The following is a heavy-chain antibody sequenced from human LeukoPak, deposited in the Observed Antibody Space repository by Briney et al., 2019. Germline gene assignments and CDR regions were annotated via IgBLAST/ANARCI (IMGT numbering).Heavy chain of an antibody. D-gene: IGHD2-15*01. J-gene: IGHJ4*02. Sequence: GGSLRLSCAASGFTFSRYGMHWVRQAPGKGLEWMAVISDDGSNIFYADSVKGRFTISRDNSKNTLYLQMNSLRAEDTAVYYCSRTRAATDEIPHDYWGQGTLVTVSS. CDR2: ISDDGSNI. CDR3: SRTRAATDEIPHDY. V-gene: IGHV3-30*03. CDR1: GFTFSRYG.